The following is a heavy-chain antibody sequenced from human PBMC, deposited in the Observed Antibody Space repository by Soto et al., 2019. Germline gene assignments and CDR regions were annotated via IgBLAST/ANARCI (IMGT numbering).Heavy chain of an antibody. CDR2: INAGGSTT. CDR3: AKAAIWDGCRYCYDYMDV. V-gene: IGHV3-23*03. D-gene: IGHD3-3*01. Sequence: EVQLLESGGGLVQPGGSLRLSCAASGFIFSGYGMTWVRQAPGKGLEWVSIINAGGSTTHYADSVKGRFTISRDDSKIALYRQMNSLRGDDTAVYYCAKAAIWDGCRYCYDYMDVWGKGTTVTVSS. CDR1: GFIFSGYG. J-gene: IGHJ6*03.